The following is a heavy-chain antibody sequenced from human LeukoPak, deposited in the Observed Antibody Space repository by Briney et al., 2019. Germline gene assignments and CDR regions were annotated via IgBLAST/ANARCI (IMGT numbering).Heavy chain of an antibody. D-gene: IGHD3-10*01. J-gene: IGHJ4*02. Sequence: GGSLRLSCAASGFTFSSYSINWVRQAPGKGLEWVSLISWDGGSTYYADSVKGRFTISRDNSKNSLYLQMNSLRAEDTALYYCAAMGTGSFDYWGQGTLVTVSS. CDR2: ISWDGGST. CDR3: AAMGTGSFDY. V-gene: IGHV3-43D*03. CDR1: GFTFSSYS.